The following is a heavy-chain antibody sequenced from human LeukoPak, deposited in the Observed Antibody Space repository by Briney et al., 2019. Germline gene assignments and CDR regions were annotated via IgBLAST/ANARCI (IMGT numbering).Heavy chain of an antibody. CDR1: GFTFSTYG. CDR3: ARDRHVYYDVLTGYASYFEY. J-gene: IGHJ4*02. CDR2: IRYDGNNK. D-gene: IGHD3-9*01. Sequence: GGSLRLSCAASGFTFSTYGMHWVRQAPGKGLEWVAFIRYDGNNKFYADSVQGRFTISRDNSKNTLYLQMNSLRPEDTAVYYCARDRHVYYDVLTGYASYFEYWGQGALVTVSS. V-gene: IGHV3-30*02.